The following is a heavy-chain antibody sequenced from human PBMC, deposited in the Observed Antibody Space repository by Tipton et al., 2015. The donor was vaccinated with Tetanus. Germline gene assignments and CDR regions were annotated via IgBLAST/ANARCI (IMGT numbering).Heavy chain of an antibody. V-gene: IGHV4-39*01. CDR2: IYYSGST. J-gene: IGHJ6*02. CDR3: ARHRLTGDTEYGMDV. Sequence: TLSLTCTVSGGSISSSSYYWGWIRQPPGKGLEWIGSIYYSGSTYYNPSLKSRVTISVDTSKNHFSLKLSSVTAADTAVYYCARHRLTGDTEYGMDVWGQGTTVTVSS. D-gene: IGHD5-18*01. CDR1: GGSISSSSYY.